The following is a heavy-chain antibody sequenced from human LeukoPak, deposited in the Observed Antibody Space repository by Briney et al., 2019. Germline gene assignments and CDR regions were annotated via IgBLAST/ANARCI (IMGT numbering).Heavy chain of an antibody. CDR1: GFTFSSYW. J-gene: IGHJ4*02. Sequence: GGSLRLSCAASGFTFSSYWMSWVRQAPGKGLEWVSAISGSGGSTYYADSVKGRFTISRDNSKNTLYLQMNSLRAEDTAVYYCAKGYSSSWDHYFDYWGQGTLVTVSS. D-gene: IGHD6-13*01. CDR2: ISGSGGST. V-gene: IGHV3-23*01. CDR3: AKGYSSSWDHYFDY.